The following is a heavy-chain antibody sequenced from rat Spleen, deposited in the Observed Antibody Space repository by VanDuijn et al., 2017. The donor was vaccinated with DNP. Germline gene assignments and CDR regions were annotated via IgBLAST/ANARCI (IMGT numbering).Heavy chain of an antibody. V-gene: IGHV2-43*01. Sequence: QVQLRESGPGLVQPSQTLSLACTVSGFSLTNHHVHWVRQPSGKGLEWMGVVWIGGTTHISSIFKSRVSISRETSKSQVFLEVNSLQSEDTATYYCARDGQWDYLDYWGQGVTVTVAS. CDR3: ARDGQWDYLDY. CDR2: VWIGGTT. J-gene: IGHJ2*01. D-gene: IGHD1-1*01. CDR1: GFSLTNHH.